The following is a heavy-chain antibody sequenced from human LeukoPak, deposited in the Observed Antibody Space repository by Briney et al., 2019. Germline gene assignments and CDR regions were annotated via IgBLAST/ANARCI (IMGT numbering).Heavy chain of an antibody. CDR2: IDTGGNYI. J-gene: IGHJ4*02. CDR1: GFTFSSYI. CDR3: ARETSGNYYFDS. D-gene: IGHD1-26*01. V-gene: IGHV3-21*01. Sequence: GGSQSLFCAASGFTFSSYIMKWVRQAPGKGLAWVSSIDTGGNYIYYADSVKGRFTISRDNAKNSLYLQMNSLRAEDTAVYYCARETSGNYYFDSWGRRALVTVSS.